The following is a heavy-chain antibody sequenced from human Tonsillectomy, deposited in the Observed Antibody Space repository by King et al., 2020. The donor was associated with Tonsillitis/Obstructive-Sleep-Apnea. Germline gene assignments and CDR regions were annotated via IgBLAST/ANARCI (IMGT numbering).Heavy chain of an antibody. V-gene: IGHV3-30*04. D-gene: IGHD3-3*01. CDR3: ASSQEWFDAFDI. CDR2: MSYDGSNK. Sequence: VQLVESGGGVVQPGRSLRLSCAASGFTFSSYAMHWVRQAPGKGLEWVAVMSYDGSNKYYAASVKGRFTISRDNSKNTLYLQMNSLRAEDTAVYYCASSQEWFDAFDIWGQGTMVTVSS. J-gene: IGHJ3*02. CDR1: GFTFSSYA.